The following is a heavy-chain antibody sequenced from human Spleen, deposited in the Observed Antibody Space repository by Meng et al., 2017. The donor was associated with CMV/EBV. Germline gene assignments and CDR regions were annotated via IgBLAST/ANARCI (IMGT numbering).Heavy chain of an antibody. CDR1: GYTFTGFF. V-gene: IGHV1-2*02. CDR2: INPNNGDT. J-gene: IGHJ4*02. Sequence: ASVKVSCKASGYTFTGFFMHWVRQAPGQGLEWMGRINPNNGDTNYARNFQGRVTMTRDTSISTAYMELSRLRSDDTAVYYCARGARFDYWGQGTLVTVSS. CDR3: ARGARFDY.